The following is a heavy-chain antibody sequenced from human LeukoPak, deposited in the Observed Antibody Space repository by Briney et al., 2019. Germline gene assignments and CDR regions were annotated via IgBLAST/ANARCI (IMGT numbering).Heavy chain of an antibody. V-gene: IGHV3-74*01. J-gene: IGHJ4*02. CDR1: GFTFSNYW. CDR2: VKGDGSFT. D-gene: IGHD5-24*01. CDR3: VRDGDDYNFDY. Sequence: PGGSLRLSCAASGFTFSNYWMHWVRQAPGKGLVWVSRVKGDGSFTDYADSVKGRFTISRDNAKNTLYLQMYSLRAEDTAVYYCVRDGDDYNFDYWGQGSLVTASS.